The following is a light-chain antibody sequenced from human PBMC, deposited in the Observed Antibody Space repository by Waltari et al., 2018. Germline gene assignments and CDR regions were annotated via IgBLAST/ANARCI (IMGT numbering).Light chain of an antibody. CDR3: TSYTSSSISHVL. V-gene: IGLV2-14*01. J-gene: IGLJ2*01. CDR2: EVN. Sequence: QSALTQPASVSGSPGQSITISCTGTSSDVGGYNYLSWYQHQPGKAPKLIIYEVNNLPSVVSNRFSGSKSGNTASLTISWLQAEDEGDYYCTSYTSSSISHVLFGGGTKLSVL. CDR1: SSDVGGYNY.